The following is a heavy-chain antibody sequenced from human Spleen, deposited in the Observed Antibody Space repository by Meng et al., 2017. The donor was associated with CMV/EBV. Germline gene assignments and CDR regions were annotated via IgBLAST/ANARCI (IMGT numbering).Heavy chain of an antibody. D-gene: IGHD3-22*01. CDR2: IKQDGSEK. V-gene: IGHV3-7*01. J-gene: IGHJ6*02. CDR3: ARGGSIVVGPPQFYGMDV. CDR1: GFTFSSYW. Sequence: GGSLRLSCAASGFTFSSYWMSWVRQAPGKGLEWVANIKQDGSEKYYVDSVKGRSTISRDNAKNSLYLQMNSLRAEDTAVYYCARGGSIVVGPPQFYGMDVWGQGTTVTVSS.